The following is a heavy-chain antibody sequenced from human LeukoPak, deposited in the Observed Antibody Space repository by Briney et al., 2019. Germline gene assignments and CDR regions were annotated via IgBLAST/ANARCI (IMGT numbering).Heavy chain of an antibody. J-gene: IGHJ4*02. CDR2: IYTSGIT. Sequence: PSETLSLTCTVSGGSISSYYWNWIRQSAGKELEWIGRIYTSGITNYNPSLKSRVTISLDTSKNLFSLKLSSVTAADTAVYYCAGDHGGPMYFDYWGQGTLVTVSS. V-gene: IGHV4-4*07. D-gene: IGHD4-23*01. CDR3: AGDHGGPMYFDY. CDR1: GGSISSYY.